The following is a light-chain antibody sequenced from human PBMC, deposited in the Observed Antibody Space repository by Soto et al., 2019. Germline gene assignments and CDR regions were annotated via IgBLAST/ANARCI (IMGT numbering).Light chain of an antibody. CDR1: SSDVGIYNY. CDR2: DVS. V-gene: IGLV2-11*01. CDR3: CSYAGSPRYV. J-gene: IGLJ1*01. Sequence: QSALTQPRSVSGSPGQSVTISCTGTSSDVGIYNYVSWYQQHPDKAPKVMIYDVSERPSGVPDRFSGSKSGNTASLTISGLQAEDEADYYCCSYAGSPRYVFGTGTKLTVL.